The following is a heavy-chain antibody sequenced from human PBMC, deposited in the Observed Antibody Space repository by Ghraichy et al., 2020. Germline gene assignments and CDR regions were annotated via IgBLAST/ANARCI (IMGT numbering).Heavy chain of an antibody. CDR2: ISSSGSTI. D-gene: IGHD4-17*01. V-gene: IGHV3-11*04. CDR1: GFTFSDYY. CDR3: ARDLYGDYYFDY. J-gene: IGHJ4*02. Sequence: SLNISCAASGFTFSDYYMSWIRQAPGKGLEWVSYISSSGSTIYYADSVKGRFTISRDNAKNSLYLQMNSLRAEDTAVYYCARDLYGDYYFDYWGQGTLVTVSA.